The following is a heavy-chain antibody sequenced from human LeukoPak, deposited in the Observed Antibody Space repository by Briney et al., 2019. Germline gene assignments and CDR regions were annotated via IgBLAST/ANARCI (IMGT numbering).Heavy chain of an antibody. CDR2: IIPIFGTA. CDR1: GGTFSSYA. CDR3: ARVTDPGIADTEYFQH. Sequence: SVKVSCKASGGTFSSYAISWVRQAPGQGLEWMGGIIPIFGTANYAQKFQGRVTITADESTSTAYMELSSLRSDDTAVYYCARVTDPGIADTEYFQHWGQGTLVTVSS. V-gene: IGHV1-69*13. J-gene: IGHJ1*01. D-gene: IGHD6-13*01.